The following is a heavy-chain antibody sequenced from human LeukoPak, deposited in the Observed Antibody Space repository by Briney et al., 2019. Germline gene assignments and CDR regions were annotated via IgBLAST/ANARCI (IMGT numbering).Heavy chain of an antibody. J-gene: IGHJ5*02. Sequence: GASVQVSCKASGYTFTSYGISWVRQAPGQGLEWMGWISAYNGNTNYAQKLQGRVTMTTDTSTSTAYMELRSLGYDDTAVYYCARGYRLTGTTPSNWSDPCGQGTLVTVSS. CDR3: ARGYRLTGTTPSNWSDP. V-gene: IGHV1-18*01. CDR1: GYTFTSYG. D-gene: IGHD1-7*01. CDR2: ISAYNGNT.